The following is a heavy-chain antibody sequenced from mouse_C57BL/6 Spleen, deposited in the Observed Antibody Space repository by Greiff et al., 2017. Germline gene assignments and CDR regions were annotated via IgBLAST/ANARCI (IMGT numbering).Heavy chain of an antibody. D-gene: IGHD1-1*01. CDR1: GFTFSSYA. CDR3: ARDVNYYGSSYGFAY. J-gene: IGHJ3*01. V-gene: IGHV5-4*01. CDR2: ISDGGSYT. Sequence: EVKLMESGGGLVKPGGSLKLSCAASGFTFSSYAMSWVRQTPEKRLEWVATISDGGSYTYYPDNVKGRFTISRDNAKNNLYLQMSHLKSEDTAMYYCARDVNYYGSSYGFAYWGQGTLVTVSA.